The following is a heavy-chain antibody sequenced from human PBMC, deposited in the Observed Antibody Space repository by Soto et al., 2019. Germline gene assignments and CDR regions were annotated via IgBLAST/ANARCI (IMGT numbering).Heavy chain of an antibody. CDR3: ARIGDSSDYRGWFDP. J-gene: IGHJ5*02. V-gene: IGHV3-66*01. CDR1: GFTVSSNY. Sequence: EVQLVESGGGLVQPGGSLRLSCAASGFTVSSNYMSWVRQAPGKGLEWVSVIYSGGTTYYADSVKGRFTISRDNSKNSLYSQMNSLRAEDTAVFYCARIGDSSDYRGWFDPWGQGALVNVSS. CDR2: IYSGGTT. D-gene: IGHD3-22*01.